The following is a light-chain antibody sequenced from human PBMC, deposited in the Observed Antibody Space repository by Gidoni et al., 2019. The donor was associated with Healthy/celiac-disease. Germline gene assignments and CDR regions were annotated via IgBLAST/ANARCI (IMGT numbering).Light chain of an antibody. J-gene: IGLJ2*01. Sequence: SSELTQVPSLSVAFGQTVRTTCQGDSLRSYYASWYQQKPAQAPVRVLYGTNNQPSGIPDRFSGSSSGNTASLTIPGAQAEDEADYYCHSRDSSGHHVVFGGGNKLTVL. CDR2: GTN. CDR3: HSRDSSGHHVV. V-gene: IGLV3-19*01. CDR1: SLRSYY.